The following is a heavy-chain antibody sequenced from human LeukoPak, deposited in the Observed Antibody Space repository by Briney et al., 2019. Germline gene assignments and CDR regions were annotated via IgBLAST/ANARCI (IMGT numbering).Heavy chain of an antibody. V-gene: IGHV3-21*01. CDR2: ISSSSSYI. CDR1: GFTFSSYS. CDR3: ARGAKEQQLTPFDY. D-gene: IGHD6-13*01. Sequence: GGSVPLSCAASGFTFSSYSMNWVRQAPGKGLEWVSSISSSSSYIYYADSVKGRFTISRDNAKNSLYLQMNSLRAEDTAVYYCARGAKEQQLTPFDYWGQGTLVTVSS. J-gene: IGHJ4*02.